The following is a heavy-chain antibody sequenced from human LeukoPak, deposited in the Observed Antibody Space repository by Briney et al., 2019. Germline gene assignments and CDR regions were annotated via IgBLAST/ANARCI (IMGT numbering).Heavy chain of an antibody. CDR1: GFTFSSYW. CDR3: ASRGVRITMVRGVIIRSPEDY. Sequence: GGSLRLSCAASGFTFSSYWMSWVRQALGKGLELVANIKQDGSEKYYVDSVKGRFTISRDNAKNSLYLQMNSLRAEDTAVYYCASRGVRITMVRGVIIRSPEDYWGQGTLVTVSS. V-gene: IGHV3-7*01. D-gene: IGHD3-10*01. CDR2: IKQDGSEK. J-gene: IGHJ4*02.